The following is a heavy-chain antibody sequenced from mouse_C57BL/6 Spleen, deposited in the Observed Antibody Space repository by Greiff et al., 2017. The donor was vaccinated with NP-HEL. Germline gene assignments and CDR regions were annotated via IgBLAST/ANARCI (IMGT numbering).Heavy chain of an antibody. V-gene: IGHV1-64*01. J-gene: IGHJ1*03. D-gene: IGHD1-1*01. CDR2: IHPNSGST. CDR1: GYTFTSYW. Sequence: VQLQQPGAELVKPGASVKLSCKASGYTFTSYWMHWVKQRPGQGLEWIGMIHPNSGSTNYNEKFKSKATLTVDKSSSTAYMQLSSLTSEDSAVYYCATKGSLITTVVDWYFDVWGTGTTVTVSS. CDR3: ATKGSLITTVVDWYFDV.